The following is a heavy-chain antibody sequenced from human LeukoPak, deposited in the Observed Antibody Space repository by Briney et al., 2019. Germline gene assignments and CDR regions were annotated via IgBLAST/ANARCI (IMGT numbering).Heavy chain of an antibody. Sequence: GASVTVSCKASGGTFSSYAISWVRQAPGQGLEWMGGIIPIFGTANYAQKFQGRVTITADESTSTAYMELSSLRSEDTAVYYCARPRYSGYAIAFDYWGQGTLVTVSS. V-gene: IGHV1-69*13. J-gene: IGHJ4*02. CDR1: GGTFSSYA. CDR3: ARPRYSGYAIAFDY. CDR2: IIPIFGTA. D-gene: IGHD5-12*01.